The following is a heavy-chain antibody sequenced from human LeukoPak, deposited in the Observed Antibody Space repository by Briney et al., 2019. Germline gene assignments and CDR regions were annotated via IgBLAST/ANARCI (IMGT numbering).Heavy chain of an antibody. CDR3: ARDSPGGGSATKLYYFDY. Sequence: PGGSLRLSCAASGFTFSSYAMHWVRQAPGKGLEWVAVISYDGSNKYYADSVKGRFTISRDNSKNTLYLQMNSLRAEDTAVYYCARDSPGGGSATKLYYFDYWGQGTLVTVSS. CDR2: ISYDGSNK. CDR1: GFTFSSYA. V-gene: IGHV3-30-3*01. D-gene: IGHD2-15*01. J-gene: IGHJ4*02.